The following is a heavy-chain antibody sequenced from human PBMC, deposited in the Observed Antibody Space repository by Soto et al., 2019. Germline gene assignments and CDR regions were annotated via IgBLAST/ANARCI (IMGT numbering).Heavy chain of an antibody. Sequence: ASVKVSCKASGYTFTGYYMHWVRQAPGQGLEWMGWINPNSGGTNYAQKFQGRVTMTRDTSISTAYMELSRLRSDDTAVHYCAREEAYCSSTSCYTEHAFDIWGQGTMVTVSS. V-gene: IGHV1-2*02. CDR3: AREEAYCSSTSCYTEHAFDI. J-gene: IGHJ3*02. D-gene: IGHD2-2*02. CDR2: INPNSGGT. CDR1: GYTFTGYY.